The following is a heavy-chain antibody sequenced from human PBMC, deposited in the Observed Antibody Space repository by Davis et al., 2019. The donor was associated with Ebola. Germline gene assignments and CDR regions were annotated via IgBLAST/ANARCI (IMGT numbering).Heavy chain of an antibody. J-gene: IGHJ4*02. CDR3: AREVDGYNWNYFDY. CDR2: INAGNGNT. CDR1: GYTFTSYA. D-gene: IGHD5-24*01. Sequence: AASVTVSCKASGYTFTSYAMHWVRQAPGQRLEWMGWINAGNGNTKYSQKFQGRVTITRDTSASTAYMELSSLRSEDTAVYYCAREVDGYNWNYFDYWGQGTLVTVSS. V-gene: IGHV1-3*01.